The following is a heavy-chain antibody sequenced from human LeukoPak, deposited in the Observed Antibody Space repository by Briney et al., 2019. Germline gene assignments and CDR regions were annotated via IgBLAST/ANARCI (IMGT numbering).Heavy chain of an antibody. CDR1: GGSFSSYY. V-gene: IGHV4-34*01. CDR2: ISHSGST. Sequence: SETLSLTCAVYGGSFSSYYWSWIRQPPGKGLEWIGEISHSGSTNYNPSLKSRVTISVDTSKNQFSLKLSSVTAADTAVYYCARLDYYGSGSYGLSFDYWGQGTLVTVSS. CDR3: ARLDYYGSGSYGLSFDY. D-gene: IGHD3-10*01. J-gene: IGHJ4*02.